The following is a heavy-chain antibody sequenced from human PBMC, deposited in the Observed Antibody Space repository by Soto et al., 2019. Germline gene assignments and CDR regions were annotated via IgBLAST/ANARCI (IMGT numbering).Heavy chain of an antibody. D-gene: IGHD3-22*01. J-gene: IGHJ4*02. V-gene: IGHV3-23*01. Sequence: EVQLLESGGGLIQPGGSLRLSCAASGFTFSSYAMNWVRQAPGKGLEWVSGISGTGGSRHYADSVKGRFTISRDNSKNTLFLQMSPLMAGDTAVYYCAKAALSYDSGGYSASRYYFDCWGQGALVTVSS. CDR2: ISGTGGSR. CDR3: AKAALSYDSGGYSASRYYFDC. CDR1: GFTFSSYA.